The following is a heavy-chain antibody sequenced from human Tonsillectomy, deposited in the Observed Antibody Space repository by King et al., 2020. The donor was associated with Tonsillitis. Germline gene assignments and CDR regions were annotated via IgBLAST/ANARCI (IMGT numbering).Heavy chain of an antibody. V-gene: IGHV3-15*01. CDR2: IKSKTDGGTA. CDR3: TTDGLSW. Sequence: VQLVESGGGLVKPGGSLRLSCAASGFTLSNAWMSWVRQAPGKGLEWVGLIKSKTDGGTADYAAPVKDRFTISRDDSKNTLYLQMNSLKTEDTAVYYCTTDGLSWWGQGTLVTVSS. D-gene: IGHD3-22*01. J-gene: IGHJ4*02. CDR1: GFTLSNAW.